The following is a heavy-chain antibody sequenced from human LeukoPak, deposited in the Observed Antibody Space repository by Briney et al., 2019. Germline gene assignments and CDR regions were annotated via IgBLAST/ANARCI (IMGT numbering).Heavy chain of an antibody. CDR1: GFTFSSDA. CDR3: ARGGGSFSY. J-gene: IGHJ4*02. D-gene: IGHD2-15*01. V-gene: IGHV3-21*01. CDR2: INSRSTHT. Sequence: PGGSLRLSCAGSGFTFSSDAMNWVRLAPGKGLEWVSSINSRSTHTAYADSVKGRFTISRDNGNNSLFLQMNSLGVDDTAIYFCARGGGSFSYWGQGVRVTVSS.